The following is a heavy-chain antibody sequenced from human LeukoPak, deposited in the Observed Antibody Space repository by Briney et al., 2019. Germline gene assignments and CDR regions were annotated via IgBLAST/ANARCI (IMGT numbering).Heavy chain of an antibody. J-gene: IGHJ5*02. CDR3: ARDSNGSPYWFDP. Sequence: SETLSLTCTVSGDSISSYYWSWIRQPPGKGLEWIGYIYYSGSTTYNPSLRSRVTISVDTSKNQFSLQLSSVTAADTAVYYCARDSNGSPYWFDPWGQGTLVTVSS. D-gene: IGHD2-15*01. CDR2: IYYSGST. CDR1: GDSISSYY. V-gene: IGHV4-59*01.